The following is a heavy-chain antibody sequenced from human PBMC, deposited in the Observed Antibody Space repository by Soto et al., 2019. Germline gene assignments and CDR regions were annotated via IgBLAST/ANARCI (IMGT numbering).Heavy chain of an antibody. CDR1: GGTFNTYA. Sequence: QLQLVQSGAEVKTPGSSVKVSCEASGGTFNTYAISWVHQAPGQGLEWMGGILPSFGTAQYAQKFQDRVTITADGSTTTAYMELSSLKSEDTAVYYCATSLTSVIDCWGQGTLVTVSS. D-gene: IGHD7-27*01. V-gene: IGHV1-69*01. CDR3: ATSLTSVIDC. J-gene: IGHJ4*02. CDR2: ILPSFGTA.